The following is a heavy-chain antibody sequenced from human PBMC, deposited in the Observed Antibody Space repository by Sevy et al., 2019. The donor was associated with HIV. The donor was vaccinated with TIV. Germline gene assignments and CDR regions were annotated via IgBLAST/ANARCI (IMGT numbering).Heavy chain of an antibody. V-gene: IGHV3-23*01. CDR2: ISGSGGST. CDR1: GFTFSSYA. J-gene: IGHJ4*02. CDR3: AKGGVGVGYYFDY. D-gene: IGHD1-26*01. Sequence: GGSLRLSCAASGFTFSSYAMSWVRQAPGKGLEWVSAISGSGGSTYYADSVKGRFTISRDNSKDTLYLQMNSLRAEDTAVYYCAKGGVGVGYYFDYWGQGTLVTVSS.